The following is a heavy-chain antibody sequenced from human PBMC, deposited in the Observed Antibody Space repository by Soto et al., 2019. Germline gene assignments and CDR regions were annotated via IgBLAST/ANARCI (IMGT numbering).Heavy chain of an antibody. CDR3: ARVFIVLRKGGNFYLY. CDR2: MNPNSGNT. Sequence: GAAVKVSCKASGYTFTRYDINWVRQATGQGLEWMGWMNPNSGNTGYAQKFQGRVTMTRNTSISTAYMELSSLRSEDLAVYYCARVFIVLRKGGNFYLYSGPRTLVSGFS. V-gene: IGHV1-8*01. CDR1: GYTFTRYD. J-gene: IGHJ4*02. D-gene: IGHD1-26*01.